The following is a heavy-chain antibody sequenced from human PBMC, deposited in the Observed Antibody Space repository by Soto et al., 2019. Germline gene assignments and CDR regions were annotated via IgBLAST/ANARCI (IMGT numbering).Heavy chain of an antibody. D-gene: IGHD2-2*01. Sequence: GESLKISCKGSGYSFTSYWIGWVRQMPGKGLEWMGIIYPGDSDTRYSPSFQGQVTISADKSISTAYLQWSSLKASDTAMYYCARQSVVVPAVTYYYYYGMDVWGQGTTVTVSS. CDR2: IYPGDSDT. CDR3: ARQSVVVPAVTYYYYYGMDV. V-gene: IGHV5-51*01. J-gene: IGHJ6*02. CDR1: GYSFTSYW.